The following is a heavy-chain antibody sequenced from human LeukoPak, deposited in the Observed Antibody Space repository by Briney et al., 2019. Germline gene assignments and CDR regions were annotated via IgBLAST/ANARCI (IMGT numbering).Heavy chain of an antibody. D-gene: IGHD2-2*01. Sequence: GGSLRLFCAACGFTYSSYSVNWVRHAPGKGLECVSSISSNSSYIYYAASMKGRFTISRDNAENELYLQMINLRAEDTAVYYCARLYYQLLSYFDYWGQGTLVTVAS. V-gene: IGHV3-21*01. CDR1: GFTYSSYS. CDR2: ISSNSSYI. CDR3: ARLYYQLLSYFDY. J-gene: IGHJ4*02.